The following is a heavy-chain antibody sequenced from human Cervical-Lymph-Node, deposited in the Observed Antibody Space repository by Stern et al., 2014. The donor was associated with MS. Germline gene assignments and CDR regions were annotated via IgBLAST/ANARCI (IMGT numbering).Heavy chain of an antibody. CDR2: IWYDGSNE. D-gene: IGHD3-16*01. J-gene: IGHJ6*02. Sequence: VQLVQSGGGVVQPGRSLRLSCAASGFTFSHFCMHWVRQAPGKGLEWVAFIWYDGSNEYYVDSVKGRFTISRDNSKNTLYLQMNSLRAEDTAVYFCARDEMLRLRWRDSGGMDVWGQGTTVTVSS. V-gene: IGHV3-33*01. CDR1: GFTFSHFC. CDR3: ARDEMLRLRWRDSGGMDV.